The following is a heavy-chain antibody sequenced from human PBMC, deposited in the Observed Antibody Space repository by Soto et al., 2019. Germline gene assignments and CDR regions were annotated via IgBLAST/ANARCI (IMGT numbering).Heavy chain of an antibody. CDR1: GYTFTSYD. CDR2: MNPNSGNT. Sequence: SVKVSCKASGYTFTSYDINWVRQATGQGLEWMGWMNPNSGNTCYAQKFQGRVTMTRNTSISTPYIELSSLRPEETAVFYCERHACRVYYNSRAYFRPYYSDFWREAALVTV. V-gene: IGHV1-8*01. D-gene: IGHD3-22*01. J-gene: IGHJ4*02. CDR3: ERHACRVYYNSRAYFRPYYSDF.